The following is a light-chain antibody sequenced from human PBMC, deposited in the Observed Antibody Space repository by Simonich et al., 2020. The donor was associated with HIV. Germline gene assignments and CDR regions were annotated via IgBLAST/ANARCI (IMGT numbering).Light chain of an antibody. J-gene: IGKJ2*01. V-gene: IGKV1-12*01. CDR1: QVVSRW. CDR3: QQANAFPYT. CDR2: AVS. Sequence: DIQMTQSPPSVSASVGARVTNTCRGSQVVSRWLAWYQPKPGRAPKLLIYAVSSLQSGVPSRFSGSGSGTDFTLTISSLQPEDFATYYCQQANAFPYTFGQGTKLEIK.